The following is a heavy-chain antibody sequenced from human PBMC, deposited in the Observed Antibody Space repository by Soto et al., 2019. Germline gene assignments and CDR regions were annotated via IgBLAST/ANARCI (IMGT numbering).Heavy chain of an antibody. CDR3: ARRGNPYTDV. CDR2: INVHNGDT. CDR1: AYNLAGDG. D-gene: IGHD1-20*01. V-gene: IGHV1-18*01. J-gene: IGHJ6*02. Sequence: QVQVVQSGAEVKKPGASVRVSCKPSAYNLAGDGFTWVRQAPGQGLEWMGWINVHNGDTNYAQKFQDRFSLTTDTFTRTVYMELTNLRSDDTAVYYCARRGNPYTDVWGQGTTVIVSS.